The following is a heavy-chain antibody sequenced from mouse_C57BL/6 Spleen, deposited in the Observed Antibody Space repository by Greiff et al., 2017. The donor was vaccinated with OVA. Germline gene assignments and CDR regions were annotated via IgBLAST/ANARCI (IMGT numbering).Heavy chain of an antibody. Sequence: VQLQQSGPVLVKPGASVKMSCKASGYTFTDYYMNWVKQSHGKSLEWIGVINPYNGGTSYNQKFKGKATLTVDKSSSTAYMELSSLTSEDSAVYYCASGDYDGVWFAYWGQGTLVTVSA. J-gene: IGHJ3*01. CDR2: INPYNGGT. V-gene: IGHV1-19*01. CDR1: GYTFTDYY. CDR3: ASGDYDGVWFAY. D-gene: IGHD1-1*01.